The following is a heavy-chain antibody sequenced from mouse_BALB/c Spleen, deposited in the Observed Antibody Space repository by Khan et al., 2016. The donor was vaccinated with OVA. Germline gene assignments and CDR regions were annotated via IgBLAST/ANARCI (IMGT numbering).Heavy chain of an antibody. D-gene: IGHD2-14*01. CDR3: ARGGAAYYRNDGGAMDY. Sequence: QIQLVQSGPELKKPGVTVRISCKASGYTFTTAGMQWVQKMPGKGLKWIGWINTHSGVPKYAEDFKGRFAFSLETSASTAYLQITNLKNEDTATYFSARGGAAYYRNDGGAMDYWGQGTSVTVSS. V-gene: IGHV9-4*02. CDR1: GYTFTTAG. CDR2: INTHSGVP. J-gene: IGHJ4*01.